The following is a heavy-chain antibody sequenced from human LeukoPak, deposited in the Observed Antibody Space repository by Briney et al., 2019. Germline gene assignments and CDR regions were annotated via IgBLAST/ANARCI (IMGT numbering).Heavy chain of an antibody. J-gene: IGHJ2*01. V-gene: IGHV3-30*18. CDR1: KFTFSTYG. Sequence: GGSLRLSCAASKFTFSTYGMHWVRQAPGKGLEWVALISHDGSNKHYGDSVKGRFTISRDNSKNTVYLQMSSLSPEDTAVYHRAKDSSKWEGDWYFDLWGRGTLVTVSS. CDR3: AKDSSKWEGDWYFDL. D-gene: IGHD1-26*01. CDR2: ISHDGSNK.